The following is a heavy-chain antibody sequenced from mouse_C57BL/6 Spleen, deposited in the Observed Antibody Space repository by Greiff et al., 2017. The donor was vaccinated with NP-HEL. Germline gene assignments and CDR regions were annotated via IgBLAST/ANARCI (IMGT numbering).Heavy chain of an antibody. Sequence: EVKLMESGPGLVKPSQSLSLTCSVTGYSITSGYYWNWIRQFPGNKLEWMGYISYDGSNNYNPSLQNRISITRDTSKNQFFLKLNSVTTEDTATYYCAIPTVDYAMDYWGQGTSVTVSS. D-gene: IGHD1-1*01. CDR2: ISYDGSN. CDR3: AIPTVDYAMDY. V-gene: IGHV3-6*01. CDR1: GYSITSGYY. J-gene: IGHJ4*01.